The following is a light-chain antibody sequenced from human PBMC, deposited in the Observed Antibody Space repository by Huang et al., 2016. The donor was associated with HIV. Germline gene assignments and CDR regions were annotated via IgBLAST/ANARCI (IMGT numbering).Light chain of an antibody. J-gene: IGKJ1*01. CDR2: GAS. Sequence: EIILTQSPVTLSVSPGDRATLSCRASHSVNTNLAWFQQKPGRTPRLLIYGASPRATDIPARFSGSGSGTEFTLTIDPLQSEDFAIYYCQQYDNWPPTWTFGQGTRVDIK. CDR3: QQYDNWPPTWT. V-gene: IGKV3-15*01. CDR1: HSVNTN.